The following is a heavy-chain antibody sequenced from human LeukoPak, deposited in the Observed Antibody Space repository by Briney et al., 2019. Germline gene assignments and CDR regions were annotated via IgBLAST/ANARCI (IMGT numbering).Heavy chain of an antibody. V-gene: IGHV1-46*01. CDR2: INPSGGSS. J-gene: IGHJ4*02. CDR3: ARGAKGSGSYSNFDY. CDR1: GYTFTTYY. D-gene: IGHD3-10*01. Sequence: ASVKVSCKASGYTFTTYYTHWVRQAPGQGLEWMGIINPSGGSSSYAQRFQGGVTMTRDTSTSTVYLELSSLRSEDTAVYYCARGAKGSGSYSNFDYWGQGTRVTVSS.